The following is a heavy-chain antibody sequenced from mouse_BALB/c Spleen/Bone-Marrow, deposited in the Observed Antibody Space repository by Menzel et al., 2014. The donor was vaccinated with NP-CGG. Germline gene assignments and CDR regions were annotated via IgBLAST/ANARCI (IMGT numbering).Heavy chain of an antibody. J-gene: IGHJ4*01. Sequence: EVKLMESGGGLVQPGGSRKLSCAASGFTFSSFGMHWVRQAPEKGLEWVAYISSGSSTIYYADTVKGRFTISRDNPKNALFLQMTSLRSEDTAMYYCARSPYDYAAMDYWGQGTSVTVSS. CDR1: GFTFSSFG. D-gene: IGHD2-4*01. CDR3: ARSPYDYAAMDY. CDR2: ISSGSSTI. V-gene: IGHV5-17*02.